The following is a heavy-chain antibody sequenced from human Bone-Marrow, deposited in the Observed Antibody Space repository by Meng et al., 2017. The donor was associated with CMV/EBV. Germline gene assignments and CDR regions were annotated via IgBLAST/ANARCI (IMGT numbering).Heavy chain of an antibody. D-gene: IGHD3-3*01. V-gene: IGHV1-2*02. CDR1: GYFFSDHF. Sequence: ASVKVSCKASGYFFSDHFMHWVRQAPGQGLEWMGWIKPNSGNTNYAQNFQGRVTMTSDSSITTAYMELSRLTSDDTAVYYCARESEWVGAFDIWGQGTMVTVSS. J-gene: IGHJ3*02. CDR3: ARESEWVGAFDI. CDR2: IKPNSGNT.